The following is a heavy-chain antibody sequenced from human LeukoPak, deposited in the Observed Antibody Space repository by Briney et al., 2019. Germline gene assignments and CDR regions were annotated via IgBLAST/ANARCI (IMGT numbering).Heavy chain of an antibody. Sequence: SETLSLTCTVSGGSISSYYWSWIRQPPGKGLEWIGEINHSGSTNYNPSLKSRVTISVDTSKNQFSLKLSSVTAADTAVYYCARASVWSGSNWFDPWGQGTLVTVSS. CDR3: ARASVWSGSNWFDP. V-gene: IGHV4-34*01. D-gene: IGHD3-3*01. CDR1: GGSISSYY. CDR2: INHSGST. J-gene: IGHJ5*02.